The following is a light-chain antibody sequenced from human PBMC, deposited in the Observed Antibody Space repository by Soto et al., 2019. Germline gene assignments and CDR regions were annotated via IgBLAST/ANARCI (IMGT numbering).Light chain of an antibody. CDR2: QDS. Sequence: SYELTQPPSVSVSPGQTASITCSGDKLGDKYACWYQQKPRQSPVLVIYQDSKRPSGIPERFSGSNSGNTATLTISRTQAMDEADYYCQAWDSSTYVFGTGTKLTVL. CDR3: QAWDSSTYV. V-gene: IGLV3-1*01. J-gene: IGLJ1*01. CDR1: KLGDKY.